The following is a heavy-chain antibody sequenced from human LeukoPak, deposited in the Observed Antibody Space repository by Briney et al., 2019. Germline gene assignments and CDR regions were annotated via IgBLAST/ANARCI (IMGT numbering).Heavy chain of an antibody. Sequence: GGSLRLSCAASGFTFDDYAMHWVRQAPGKGLEWVSGISWNSGSIGYADSVKGRFTISRDNAKNSLYLQMNSLRAEDTALYYCASPRESGYYPWGFDYWGQGTLVTVSS. J-gene: IGHJ4*02. CDR1: GFTFDDYA. CDR2: ISWNSGSI. CDR3: ASPRESGYYPWGFDY. D-gene: IGHD3-22*01. V-gene: IGHV3-9*01.